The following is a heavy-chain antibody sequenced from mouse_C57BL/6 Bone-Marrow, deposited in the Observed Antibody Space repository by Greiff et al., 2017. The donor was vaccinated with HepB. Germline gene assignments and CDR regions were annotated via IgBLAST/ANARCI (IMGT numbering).Heavy chain of an antibody. CDR2: IYPGNSVT. Sequence: EVQLQQSGTVLARPGASVKMSCKTSGYTFTSYWMHWVKQRPGQGLEWIGAIYPGNSVTSYNQKFKGKAKLTAVASASTAYMELSSLTNEDSAVYDCTIHYCSSYGWFAYWGQGTLVTVSA. CDR1: GYTFTSYW. CDR3: TIHYCSSYGWFAY. V-gene: IGHV1-5*01. J-gene: IGHJ3*01. D-gene: IGHD1-1*01.